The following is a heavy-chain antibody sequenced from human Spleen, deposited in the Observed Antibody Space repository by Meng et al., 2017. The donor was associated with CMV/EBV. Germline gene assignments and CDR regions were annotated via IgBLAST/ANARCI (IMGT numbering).Heavy chain of an antibody. D-gene: IGHD3-22*01. J-gene: IGHJ2*01. CDR2: IYYSGST. CDR1: GGSISSYY. V-gene: IGHV4-59*01. Sequence: QVQLQESGPGLVKPSETLSLTCTVSGGSISSYYWSWIRQPPGKGLEWIGYIYYSGSTNYNPSLKSRVTISVDTSKNQFSLKLSSVTAADTAVYYCARESSGKQHWYFDLWGRGTLVTVSS. CDR3: ARESSGKQHWYFDL.